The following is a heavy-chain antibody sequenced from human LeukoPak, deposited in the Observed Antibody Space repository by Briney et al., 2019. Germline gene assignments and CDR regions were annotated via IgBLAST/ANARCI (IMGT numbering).Heavy chain of an antibody. CDR3: AKGATVILYYFDY. CDR1: GFTFSRYS. J-gene: IGHJ4*02. V-gene: IGHV3-21*04. D-gene: IGHD4-17*01. CDR2: ISSSSSYI. Sequence: GGSLRLSCAASGFTFSRYSMNWVRPAPGKGLEWVSSISSSSSYIYYADSVKGRFTISRDNAKNLLYLQMNSLRAEDTAVYYCAKGATVILYYFDYWGQGTLVTVSS.